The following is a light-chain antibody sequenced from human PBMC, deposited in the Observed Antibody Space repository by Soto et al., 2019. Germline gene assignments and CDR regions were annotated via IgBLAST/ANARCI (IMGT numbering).Light chain of an antibody. CDR2: EVN. CDR3: FSFTTLSTHV. J-gene: IGLJ1*01. Sequence: QSSLTQPASLSVSPGQSSTMSCTGTSSDIGAYDYVSWFQQHPGKAPKLMISEVNNRPSGVSNRFSGSKSGNTAYLTICGLRVEDEAEYFCFSFTTLSTHVFGTGTKVA. V-gene: IGLV2-14*01. CDR1: SSDIGAYDY.